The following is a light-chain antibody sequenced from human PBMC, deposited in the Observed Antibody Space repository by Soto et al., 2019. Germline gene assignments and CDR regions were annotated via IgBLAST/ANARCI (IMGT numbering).Light chain of an antibody. CDR1: QENSNH. CDR2: DAA. CDR3: QQYHNYPVS. Sequence: DIQMTQSPSSLSASVGDRVTITCRASQENSNHLAWFQQKPGKPPKSLIFDAASLQRGVPTKFSGSGPGTDFTLTISSLQPEDFAPYFCQQYHNYPVSFGGGTKVEIK. V-gene: IGKV1-16*02. J-gene: IGKJ4*01.